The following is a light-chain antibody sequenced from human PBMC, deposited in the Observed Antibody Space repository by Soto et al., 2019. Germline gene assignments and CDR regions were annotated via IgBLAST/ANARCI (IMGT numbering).Light chain of an antibody. CDR1: QSVSTN. J-gene: IGKJ3*01. Sequence: EIVVTQSPGILSVSPGDRATLSCRASQSVSTNLAWYQQKPGQAPTLLIYAASTRATGIPARFTGSGYGTDLTLTISSLQSEDFAVYYCQEYSKWPLFTFGPGTRVDI. CDR3: QEYSKWPLFT. CDR2: AAS. V-gene: IGKV3-15*01.